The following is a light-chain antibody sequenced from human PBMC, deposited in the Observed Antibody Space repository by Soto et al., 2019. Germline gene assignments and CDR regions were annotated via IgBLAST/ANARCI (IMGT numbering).Light chain of an antibody. J-gene: IGLJ2*01. CDR3: AAWDDILSGVI. CDR2: RNN. V-gene: IGLV1-47*01. Sequence: QSVLTQPPSVSETPGQRVAISCSGSSSNIGSNYIYWYQQLPGTAPTLLIYRNNQRPSGVPDRFSGSKSGTSASLAISGLRSEDEADYYCAAWDDILSGVIFGGGTQLTVL. CDR1: SSNIGSNY.